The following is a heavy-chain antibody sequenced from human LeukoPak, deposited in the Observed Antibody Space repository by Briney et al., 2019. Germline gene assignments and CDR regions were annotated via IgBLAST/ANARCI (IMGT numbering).Heavy chain of an antibody. V-gene: IGHV3-74*01. D-gene: IGHD1-14*01. CDR2: ISQDGRDT. Sequence: GGALRLSCEASGFTFSNYWIHSVRQAPGTGLEWVSRISQDGRDTIYADSVKGRLTVSRDNAKTTVFLQLSSLKAEDTAVYYCARYHTGGFWGQGRLVTVSS. CDR3: ARYHTGGF. J-gene: IGHJ4*02. CDR1: GFTFSNYW.